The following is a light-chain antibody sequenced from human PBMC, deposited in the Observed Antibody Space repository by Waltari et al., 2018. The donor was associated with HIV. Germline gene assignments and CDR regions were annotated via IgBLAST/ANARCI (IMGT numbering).Light chain of an antibody. CDR3: QQYYSYSWDP. CDR2: KAS. Sequence: DIQMTQSPSTLSASVGDRVTITCRVSQSISSWLAWYQQKPGKAPKVLIYKASSLESGVPSRFSGSGSGTEFTLTISSLQPDDFATYYCQQYYSYSWDPFGQGTKVEIK. CDR1: QSISSW. J-gene: IGKJ1*01. V-gene: IGKV1-5*03.